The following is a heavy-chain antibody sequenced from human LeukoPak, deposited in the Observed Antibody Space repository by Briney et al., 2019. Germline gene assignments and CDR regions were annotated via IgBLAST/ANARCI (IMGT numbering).Heavy chain of an antibody. CDR1: GYTFTSYG. Sequence: ASVKVSCEASGYTFTSYGISWVRQAPGQGLEWMGWISAYNGNTNYAQKLQGRVTMTTDTSTSTAYMELRSLRSDDTAVYYCARVRYYDSSGNDAFDIWGQGTMVTVSS. V-gene: IGHV1-18*01. CDR3: ARVRYYDSSGNDAFDI. D-gene: IGHD3-22*01. CDR2: ISAYNGNT. J-gene: IGHJ3*02.